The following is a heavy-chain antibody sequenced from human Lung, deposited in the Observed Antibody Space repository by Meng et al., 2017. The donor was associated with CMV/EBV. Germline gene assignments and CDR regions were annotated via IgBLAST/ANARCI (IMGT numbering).Heavy chain of an antibody. D-gene: IGHD4-11*01. CDR1: GFTFSSYE. J-gene: IGHJ6*02. Sequence: SCAASGFTFSSYEMNWVRQAPGKGLEWVSYISSSGSTIYYADSVKGRFTISRDNAKNSLYLQMNSLRAEDTAVYYCARDRTVTTSLYYYYYGMDVWXQGTTVTVSS. CDR2: ISSSGSTI. V-gene: IGHV3-48*03. CDR3: ARDRTVTTSLYYYYYGMDV.